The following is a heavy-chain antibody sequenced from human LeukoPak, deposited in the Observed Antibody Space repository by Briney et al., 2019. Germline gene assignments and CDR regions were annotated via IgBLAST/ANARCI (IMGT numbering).Heavy chain of an antibody. Sequence: PSETLSLTCAVYGGSFSGYYWSWIRQPPGKGLEWIGEINHSGSTNYNPSLKSRVTISVDTSKNQFSLKLSSVTAADTAVYYCARSDDYGDYGGALDYWGQGTLVTVSS. D-gene: IGHD4-17*01. CDR2: INHSGST. J-gene: IGHJ4*02. CDR1: GGSFSGYY. V-gene: IGHV4-34*01. CDR3: ARSDDYGDYGGALDY.